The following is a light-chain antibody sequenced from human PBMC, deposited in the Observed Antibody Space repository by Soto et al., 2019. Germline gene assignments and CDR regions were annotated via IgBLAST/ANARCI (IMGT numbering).Light chain of an antibody. CDR3: QQYGSWLT. V-gene: IGKV3-20*01. Sequence: EIVLTQSRGTLSLSPGEKATLSCRASQSVSSSYLAWYQQKPGQAPRLLIYGASSRATGIPDRFSGSGSGTDFTLTISRLEPEDFAVYYCQQYGSWLTFGGGTKVEIK. J-gene: IGKJ4*01. CDR1: QSVSSSY. CDR2: GAS.